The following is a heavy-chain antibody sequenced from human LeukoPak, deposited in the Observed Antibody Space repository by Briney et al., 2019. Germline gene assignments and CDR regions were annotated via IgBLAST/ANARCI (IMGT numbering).Heavy chain of an antibody. CDR2: ISLTGQT. J-gene: IGHJ4*02. CDR1: GGSISSTNW. CDR3: SRESGAFCPFGY. Sequence: SESLSLTCGDSGGSISSTNWWSWVRRSPGQGLERIGEISLTGQTNYNPSLSGRVTMLLDESSNHLSLHLTSVTAADTATYYCSRESGAFCPFGYWGQGTLVIVPS. V-gene: IGHV4-4*02. D-gene: IGHD1-26*01.